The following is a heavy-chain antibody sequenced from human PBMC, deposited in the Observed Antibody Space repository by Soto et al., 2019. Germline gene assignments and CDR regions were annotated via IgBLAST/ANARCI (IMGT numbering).Heavy chain of an antibody. J-gene: IGHJ4*02. V-gene: IGHV1-69*06. CDR3: ARRDSGGFYRFFDY. D-gene: IGHD2-15*01. CDR2: TGSGTGPG. CDR1: GGILSTNP. Sequence: SVNVSCQASGGILSTNPISWVRQAPGQGLEWMGGTGSGTGPGNHAQKFQGRLTVTADKSTSTVYMELTNLSSEDTAVYYCARRDSGGFYRFFDYWGQGPLVTVSS.